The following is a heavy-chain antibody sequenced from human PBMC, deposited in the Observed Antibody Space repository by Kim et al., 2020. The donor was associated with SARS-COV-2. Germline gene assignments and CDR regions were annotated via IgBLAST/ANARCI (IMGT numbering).Heavy chain of an antibody. CDR2: INPNSGGT. CDR3: ARDRTIAARPYGMDV. Sequence: ASVKVSCKASGYTFTGYYMHWVRQAPGQGLEWMGWINPNSGGTNYAQKFQGRVTMTRDTSISTAYMELSRLRSDDTAVYYCARDRTIAARPYGMDVWGQGTTVTVSS. D-gene: IGHD6-6*01. J-gene: IGHJ6*02. CDR1: GYTFTGYY. V-gene: IGHV1-2*02.